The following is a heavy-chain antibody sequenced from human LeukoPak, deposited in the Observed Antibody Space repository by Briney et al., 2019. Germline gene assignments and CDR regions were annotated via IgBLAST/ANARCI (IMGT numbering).Heavy chain of an antibody. D-gene: IGHD2-15*01. Sequence: ASVKVSYKASGCTFTSYDINWVRQATGEGLEWMGWMNPNSGNTGYAQKFQGRVTMTRNTSISTAYMELSSLRSEDTAVYYCARLEDMVAATASYYYGMDVWGQGTTVTVSS. CDR3: ARLEDMVAATASYYYGMDV. V-gene: IGHV1-8*01. J-gene: IGHJ6*02. CDR2: MNPNSGNT. CDR1: GCTFTSYD.